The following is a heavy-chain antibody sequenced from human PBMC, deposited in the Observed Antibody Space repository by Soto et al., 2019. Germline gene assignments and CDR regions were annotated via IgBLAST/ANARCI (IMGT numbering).Heavy chain of an antibody. CDR1: GGSISSGANC. Sequence: PAESLSLTCTVSGGSISSGANCWSWIRHDPGKGLEWIGDIYYSGGTSYNPSLKSRVNISVDTSKLQFSLKLSYVTAADTAVYYCARIRNSNYVHYYFDSWGPGTMVTVSS. V-gene: IGHV4-31*03. CDR3: ARIRNSNYVHYYFDS. CDR2: IYYSGGT. J-gene: IGHJ4*02. D-gene: IGHD4-4*01.